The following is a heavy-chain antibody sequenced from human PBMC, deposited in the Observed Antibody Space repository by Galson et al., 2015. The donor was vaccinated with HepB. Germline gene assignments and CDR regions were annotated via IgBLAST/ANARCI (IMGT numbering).Heavy chain of an antibody. CDR3: ARAKEGRGYFDY. Sequence: LSLTCAVSGDSISNDRWWSWVRQPPGEGLEWIGEAYHSGGTNYRPSLESRVTISVDKSKNQFSLKLTSVTAADTAVYYCARAKEGRGYFDYWGQGTLVTVPS. J-gene: IGHJ4*02. V-gene: IGHV4-4*02. D-gene: IGHD3-10*01. CDR1: GDSISNDRW. CDR2: AYHSGGT.